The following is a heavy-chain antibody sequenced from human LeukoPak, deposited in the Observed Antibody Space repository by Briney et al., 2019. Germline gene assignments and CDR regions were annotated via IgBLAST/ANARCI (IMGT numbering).Heavy chain of an antibody. D-gene: IGHD2-15*01. CDR2: IKQDGSEE. V-gene: IGHV3-7*01. CDR1: GFTFSNYW. CDR3: ARDRYCSGGGCYSIGYFDY. J-gene: IGHJ4*02. Sequence: PGGSLRLSCEASGFTFSNYWMGWVRQAPGKGLEWVANIKQDGSEEYYVDSVKGRFTISRDNAKNSLYLQMNSLRAEDTAMYYCARDRYCSGGGCYSIGYFDYWGQGTLVTVSP.